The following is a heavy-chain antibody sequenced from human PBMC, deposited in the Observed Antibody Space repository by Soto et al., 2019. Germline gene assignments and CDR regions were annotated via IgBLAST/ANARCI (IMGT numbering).Heavy chain of an antibody. V-gene: IGHV1-69*12. CDR1: GGTFSSYA. CDR3: ARNYYESMLSDY. Sequence: QVQLVQSGAEVKKPGSSVKVSCKASGGTFSSYAISWVRQAPGQGLEWMGGIIPIFGTANYEQKFQGRVTITADEATSRGYMELRSLRSEDTAVEYCARNYYESMLSDYWGQGTLVTVSS. J-gene: IGHJ4*02. D-gene: IGHD3-22*01. CDR2: IIPIFGTA.